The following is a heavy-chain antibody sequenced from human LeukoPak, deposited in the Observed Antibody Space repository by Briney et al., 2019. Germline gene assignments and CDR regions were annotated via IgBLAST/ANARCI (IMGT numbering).Heavy chain of an antibody. CDR3: AKTSVGEGRIIASGYFDN. V-gene: IGHV3-23*01. D-gene: IGHD2-15*01. J-gene: IGHJ4*02. CDR2: ISGSGTVT. CDR1: GFTVSSNY. Sequence: GVSLRLSCAASGFTVSSNYMSWVRQAPGKGLEWVSIISGSGTVTYYADSVKGRFTISRDNSKNTLYLQMNSLRAEDTAVYYCAKTSVGEGRIIASGYFDNWGQGTLVTVS.